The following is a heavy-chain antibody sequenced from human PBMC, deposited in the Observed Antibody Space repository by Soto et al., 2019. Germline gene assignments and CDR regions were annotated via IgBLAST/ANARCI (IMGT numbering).Heavy chain of an antibody. D-gene: IGHD2-2*01. CDR2: IDSGGSRT. Sequence: GGSLRLSCEASAFTFDSHTMNWARQAPGKGLEWVSSIDSGGSRTFYADTVKGRFTISRDNAKNSLFLQMNSLRAEDTAVYFCTREVEPGVRREYDYWGQGSLVTVSA. CDR3: TREVEPGVRREYDY. V-gene: IGHV3-21*01. J-gene: IGHJ4*02. CDR1: AFTFDSHT.